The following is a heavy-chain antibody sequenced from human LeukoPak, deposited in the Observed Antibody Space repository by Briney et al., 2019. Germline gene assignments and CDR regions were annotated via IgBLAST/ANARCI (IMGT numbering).Heavy chain of an antibody. D-gene: IGHD6-6*01. J-gene: IGHJ6*03. CDR3: ARGRPDYYYYYMDV. CDR1: GGSISSHY. Sequence: SETLPLTCTVSGGSISSHYWSWIRQPPGNGLEWIGYIYYSGSTNYNPSLKSRVTISVDTSKNQFSLKLSSVTAADTAVYYCARGRPDYYYYYMDVWGKGTTVTVSS. V-gene: IGHV4-59*11. CDR2: IYYSGST.